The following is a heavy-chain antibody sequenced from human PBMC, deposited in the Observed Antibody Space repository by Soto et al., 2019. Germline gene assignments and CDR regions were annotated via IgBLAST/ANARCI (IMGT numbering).Heavy chain of an antibody. D-gene: IGHD3-16*01. CDR2: ISYDGSNK. J-gene: IGHJ4*02. V-gene: IGHV3-30*18. Sequence: QVQLVESGGGVVQPGRSLRLSCAASGFTFSSYGMHWVRQAPGKGLEWVAVISYDGSNKCYADSVKGRFTISRDNSKNTLYLQMNSLRGEDTAVYYCAKDFTGTEVDYWGQGTLVTVSS. CDR3: AKDFTGTEVDY. CDR1: GFTFSSYG.